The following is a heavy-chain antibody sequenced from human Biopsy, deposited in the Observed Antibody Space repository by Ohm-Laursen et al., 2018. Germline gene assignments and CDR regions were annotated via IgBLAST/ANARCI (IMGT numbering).Heavy chain of an antibody. V-gene: IGHV1-2*02. J-gene: IGHJ3*01. CDR1: GYAVNDYF. CDR3: ARDIMNRIAGLVARSDVFDV. CDR2: ISPNSGGM. D-gene: IGHD3-16*01. Sequence: ASVKVSCKGSGYAVNDYFLHWLRQAPGQGPEGMGWISPNSGGMCYAQKFQGRVTMTTDTSTSTVYLELRRLISDDTAVYYCARDIMNRIAGLVARSDVFDVWGQGTLVTVSS.